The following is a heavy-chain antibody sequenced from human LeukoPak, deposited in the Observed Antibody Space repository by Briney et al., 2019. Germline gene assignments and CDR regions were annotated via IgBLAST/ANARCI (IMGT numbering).Heavy chain of an antibody. V-gene: IGHV4-31*03. CDR1: GASISTGGYY. Sequence: SETLSLTCTFSGASISTGGYYWSWIRQHPGKGLEWIGYIYYSGSTYYNPSLKSRVTISVDTSKNQFSLKLSSVTAADTAVYYCARAPTAMALGNFDYWGQGTLVTVSS. J-gene: IGHJ4*02. D-gene: IGHD5-18*01. CDR3: ARAPTAMALGNFDY. CDR2: IYYSGST.